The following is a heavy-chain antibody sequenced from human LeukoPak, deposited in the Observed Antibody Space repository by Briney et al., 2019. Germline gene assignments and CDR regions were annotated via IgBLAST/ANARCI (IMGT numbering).Heavy chain of an antibody. CDR2: INHNGST. J-gene: IGHJ5*02. CDR1: GGSFSGYY. CDR3: ARGRRVPASIAARKPRGNWFDP. Sequence: SGTLSLTCAVYGGSFSGYYWSWIRQPPGKGLEWLGEINHNGSTNYNPSLQSRVTISVDTSKNQFSLKLSSVTAADTAVYDCARGRRVPASIAARKPRGNWFDPWGQGTLVTVSS. D-gene: IGHD6-6*01. V-gene: IGHV4-34*01.